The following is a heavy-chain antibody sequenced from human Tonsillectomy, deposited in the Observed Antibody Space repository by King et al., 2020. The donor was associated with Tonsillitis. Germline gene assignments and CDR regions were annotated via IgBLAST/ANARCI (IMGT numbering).Heavy chain of an antibody. J-gene: IGHJ4*02. CDR3: AHSLFRVPTDTPKYGGYVDFDY. V-gene: IGHV2-5*02. CDR1: GFSLSTSGVG. CDR2: IYWDDYK. D-gene: IGHD5-12*01. Sequence: ITLKESGPTLVKPTQTLTLTCTFSGFSLSTSGVGVGWIRQPPGKALEWLALIYWDDYKRYSPSLKSRLPITKDTSKNQVVLTMTNMDPVDTATYYCAHSLFRVPTDTPKYGGYVDFDYWGQGTLVTVSS.